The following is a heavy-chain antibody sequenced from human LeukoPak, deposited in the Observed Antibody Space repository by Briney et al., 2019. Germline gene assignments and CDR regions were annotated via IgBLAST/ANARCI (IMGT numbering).Heavy chain of an antibody. V-gene: IGHV4-61*02. CDR1: GGSISSGSYY. CDR3: ARGIVGRFDP. J-gene: IGHJ5*02. CDR2: IYTSGST. Sequence: SQTLSLTCTVSGGSISSGSYYWSWIRQPAGKGLEWIGRIYTSGSTNYNPSLKSRVTISVDTSKNQFSLKLSSVTAADTAVYYCARGIVGRFDPWGQGTLVTVSS. D-gene: IGHD3-16*02.